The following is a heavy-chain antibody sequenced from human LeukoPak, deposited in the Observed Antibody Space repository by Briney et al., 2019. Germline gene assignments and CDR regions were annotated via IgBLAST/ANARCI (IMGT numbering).Heavy chain of an antibody. CDR2: IDGPGREA. J-gene: IGHJ6*02. CDR1: GFTFSSYW. Sequence: GGSLRLSCAASGFTFSSYWMHWVRQAPGEGLVWVSHIDGPGREANYADSVKGRFTTSRDNSKNTLYLQMNSLRAEDTAVYYCARDATYYDILTGYKRADGMDVWGQGTTVTVSS. V-gene: IGHV3-74*01. D-gene: IGHD3-9*01. CDR3: ARDATYYDILTGYKRADGMDV.